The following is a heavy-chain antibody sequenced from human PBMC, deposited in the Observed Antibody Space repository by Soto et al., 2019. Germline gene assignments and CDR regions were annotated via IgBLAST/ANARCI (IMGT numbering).Heavy chain of an antibody. D-gene: IGHD2-15*01. CDR3: ASRRIRYCSGGSCLGNWFDP. V-gene: IGHV4-59*12. CDR2: IYYSGST. Sequence: SETLSLTCTVSGGSISSYYWSWIRQPPGKGLEWIGYIYYSGSTNYNPSLKSRVTISVDTSKNQFSLKLSSVTAADTAVYYCASRRIRYCSGGSCLGNWFDPRGQGTLVTVSS. J-gene: IGHJ5*02. CDR1: GGSISSYY.